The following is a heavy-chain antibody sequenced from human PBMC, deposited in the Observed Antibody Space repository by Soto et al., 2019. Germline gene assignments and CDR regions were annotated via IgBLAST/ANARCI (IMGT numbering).Heavy chain of an antibody. J-gene: IGHJ5*02. CDR1: GGSFSGYY. CDR2: INHSGST. CDR3: ARGGFIAARRLNWFDP. Sequence: KASETLSLTCAVYGGSFSGYYWSWIRQPPGKGLEWIGEINHSGSTNYNPSLKSRVTISVDTSKNQSSLKLSSVTAADTAVYYCARGGFIAARRLNWFDPWGQGTLVTVSS. D-gene: IGHD6-6*01. V-gene: IGHV4-34*01.